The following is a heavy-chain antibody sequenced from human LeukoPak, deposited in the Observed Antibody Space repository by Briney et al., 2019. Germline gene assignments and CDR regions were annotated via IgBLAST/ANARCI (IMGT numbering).Heavy chain of an antibody. CDR1: AGSFSGYY. D-gene: IGHD6-19*01. V-gene: IGHV4-34*01. J-gene: IGHJ4*02. Sequence: SETLSLTCAVYAGSFSGYYWGWIRQLQGKGLEWIGEINHSGTTNYHQSPKSGVTISVDTSKNQFSLKLSSVPAGDTAVYNCARGGRRVAGAAYFDFWGQGTLVTVSS. CDR3: ARGGRRVAGAAYFDF. CDR2: INHSGTT.